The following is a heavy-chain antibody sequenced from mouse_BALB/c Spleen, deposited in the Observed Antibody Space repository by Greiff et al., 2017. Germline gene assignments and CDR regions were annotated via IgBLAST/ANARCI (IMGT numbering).Heavy chain of an antibody. Sequence: QVQLQQSGPELVKPGASVKMSCKASGYTFTSYYIHWVKQRPGQGLEWIGWIYPGDGSTKYNEKFKGKTTLTADKSSSTAYMLLSSLTSEDSAIYFCARREIYYGSSFYYFDYWGQGTTLTVSS. CDR3: ARREIYYGSSFYYFDY. D-gene: IGHD1-1*01. J-gene: IGHJ2*01. CDR1: GYTFTSYY. V-gene: IGHV1S56*01. CDR2: IYPGDGST.